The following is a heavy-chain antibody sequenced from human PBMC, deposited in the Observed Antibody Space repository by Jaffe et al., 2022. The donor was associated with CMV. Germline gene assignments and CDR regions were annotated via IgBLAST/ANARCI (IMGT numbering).Heavy chain of an antibody. J-gene: IGHJ6*02. V-gene: IGHV3-33*01. D-gene: IGHD2-8*01. CDR3: ARESAGYCTNGVCPLRYYYYGMDV. Sequence: QVQLVESGGGVVQPGRSLRLSCAASGFTFSSYGMHWVRQAPGKGLEWVAVIWYDGSNKYYADSVKGRFTISRDNSKNTLYLQMNSLRAEDTAVYYCARESAGYCTNGVCPLRYYYYGMDVWGQGTTVTVSS. CDR1: GFTFSSYG. CDR2: IWYDGSNK.